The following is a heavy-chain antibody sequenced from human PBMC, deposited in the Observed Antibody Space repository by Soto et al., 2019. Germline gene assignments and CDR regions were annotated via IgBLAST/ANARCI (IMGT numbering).Heavy chain of an antibody. Sequence: SETLSLTCTVSGGSIISGGYYWTWIRQHPGKGLEWIGYIYYSGSTYYNPSLKSRVTISVDTSKNQFSLKLSSVTAADTAVYYCAARLVGYYYGMDVWGQGTTVT. V-gene: IGHV4-31*03. J-gene: IGHJ6*02. D-gene: IGHD2-2*01. CDR1: GGSIISGGYY. CDR2: IYYSGST. CDR3: AARLVGYYYGMDV.